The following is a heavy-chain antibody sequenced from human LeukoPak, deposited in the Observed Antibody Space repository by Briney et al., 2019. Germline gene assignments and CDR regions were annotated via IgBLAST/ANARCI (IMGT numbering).Heavy chain of an antibody. D-gene: IGHD2-15*01. Sequence: SVKVSCKASGGTFSSYAISWVRQAPGQGLEWMGGIIPIFGTANYAQEFQGRVTITADESTSTAYMELSSLRSEDTAVYYCAREGCSGGSCYSSWGQGTLVTVSS. CDR1: GGTFSSYA. CDR3: AREGCSGGSCYSS. V-gene: IGHV1-69*01. CDR2: IIPIFGTA. J-gene: IGHJ5*02.